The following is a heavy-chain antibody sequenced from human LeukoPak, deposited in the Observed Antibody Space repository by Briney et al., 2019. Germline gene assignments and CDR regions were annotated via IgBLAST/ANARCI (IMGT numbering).Heavy chain of an antibody. Sequence: SETLSLTCTVSGGSISSYYWSWIRQPPGKGLEWIGYIYYSGSTNYNPSLKSRVTISVDTSKNQFSLKLSSVTAADTAVYYCARGLIAVSGISFDYWGQGTLVTVSS. V-gene: IGHV4-59*01. CDR2: IYYSGST. D-gene: IGHD6-19*01. CDR3: ARGLIAVSGISFDY. J-gene: IGHJ4*02. CDR1: GGSISSYY.